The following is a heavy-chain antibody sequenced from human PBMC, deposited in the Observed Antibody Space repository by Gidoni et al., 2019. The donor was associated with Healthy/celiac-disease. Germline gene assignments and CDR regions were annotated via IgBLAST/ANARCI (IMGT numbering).Heavy chain of an antibody. CDR1: GFTVSSNY. CDR3: ARDLVGATAGRASDI. D-gene: IGHD1-26*01. Sequence: EVQLVESGGGLVQPGGSLRLSCAASGFTVSSNYMSWVRQAPGKGLEWVSVIYSGGSTYYADSVKGRFTISRDNSKNTLYLQMNSLRAEDTAVYYCARDLVGATAGRASDIWGQGTMVTVSS. CDR2: IYSGGST. V-gene: IGHV3-66*02. J-gene: IGHJ3*02.